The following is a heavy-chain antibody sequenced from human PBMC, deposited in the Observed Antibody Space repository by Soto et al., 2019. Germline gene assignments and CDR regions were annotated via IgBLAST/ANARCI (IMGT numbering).Heavy chain of an antibody. D-gene: IGHD1-26*01. CDR3: ARVVGALGHWFDP. Sequence: QVQLVQSGAEVKKPRASGKVSCKASGYAFTSYGLSWVRQAPGQGLEWMGRISAYNYNTNYAQKLQGRVTMTTDTSTSTAYMELRSLRSDDTAVYYCARVVGALGHWFDPWGQGTLVTVSS. CDR1: GYAFTSYG. V-gene: IGHV1-18*01. CDR2: ISAYNYNT. J-gene: IGHJ5*02.